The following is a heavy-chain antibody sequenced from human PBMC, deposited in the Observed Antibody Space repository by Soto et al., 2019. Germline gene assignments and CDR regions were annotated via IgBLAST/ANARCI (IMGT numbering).Heavy chain of an antibody. D-gene: IGHD5-18*01. CDR3: ARDRHSVCPRANDAFDV. J-gene: IGHJ3*01. CDR2: LNPDTGNT. V-gene: IGHV1-3*01. CDR1: GFTFSDNL. Sequence: QVQLVQSGAELKKTGASVNISCTASGFTFSDNLINWVRQAPGQGLEWMGWLNPDTGNTRYSETFQGRVTISRHSYASIAYLELYDLENEDTALYFCARDRHSVCPRANDAFDVWGQGTMITVSS.